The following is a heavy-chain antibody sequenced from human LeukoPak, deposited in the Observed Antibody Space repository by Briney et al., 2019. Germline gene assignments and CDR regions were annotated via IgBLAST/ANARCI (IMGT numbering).Heavy chain of an antibody. CDR3: AHCVNYFDY. V-gene: IGHV4-59*12. Sequence: SETLSLTCTVSGCSISSYYWSWIRQPPGKGLEWIGYIYYSGSTNYNPSLKSRVTISVDTSKNQFSLKLSSVTAADTAVYYCAHCVNYFDYWGQGTLVTVSS. CDR1: GCSISSYY. J-gene: IGHJ4*02. CDR2: IYYSGST. D-gene: IGHD5/OR15-5a*01.